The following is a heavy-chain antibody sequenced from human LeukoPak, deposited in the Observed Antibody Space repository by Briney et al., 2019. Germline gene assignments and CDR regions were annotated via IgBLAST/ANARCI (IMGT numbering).Heavy chain of an antibody. Sequence: ASVKVSCKAPGYTFTGYYMHWVRQAPGQGLEWMGWINPNSGGTNYAQKFQGRVTMTRDTSISTAYMELSRLRSDDTAVYYCATIPYGPYDPFDYWGQGTLVTVSS. CDR2: INPNSGGT. CDR1: GYTFTGYY. V-gene: IGHV1-2*02. J-gene: IGHJ4*02. D-gene: IGHD2-21*01. CDR3: ATIPYGPYDPFDY.